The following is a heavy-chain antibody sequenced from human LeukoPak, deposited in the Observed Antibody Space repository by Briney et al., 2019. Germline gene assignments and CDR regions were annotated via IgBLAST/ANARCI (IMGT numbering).Heavy chain of an antibody. Sequence: GESLKISCKGSGYSFTSYWIGWVRQMPGKGLEWMGIIYPGDSDTRYSPSFQGQVTISADKSISTAYLQWSSLKASDTAMYYCARQLGPDYYGSGSYYNPFDIWGQGTMVTVSS. CDR2: IYPGDSDT. D-gene: IGHD3-10*01. J-gene: IGHJ3*02. CDR3: ARQLGPDYYGSGSYYNPFDI. V-gene: IGHV5-51*01. CDR1: GYSFTSYW.